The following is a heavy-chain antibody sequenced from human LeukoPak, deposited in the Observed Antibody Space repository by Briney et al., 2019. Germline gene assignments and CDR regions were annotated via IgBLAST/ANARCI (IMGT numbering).Heavy chain of an antibody. CDR3: ARTVSQTVFSGYYYYYMDV. D-gene: IGHD3-10*02. J-gene: IGHJ6*03. Sequence: ASVKVSCKASGYTFTSYDINGVRQATGQGLEWMGWMNPNSGNTGYAQKFQGRVTMTRNTSISTAYMELSSRRSEDTAVYYCARTVSQTVFSGYYYYYMDVWGKGTTVTISS. V-gene: IGHV1-8*01. CDR1: GYTFTSYD. CDR2: MNPNSGNT.